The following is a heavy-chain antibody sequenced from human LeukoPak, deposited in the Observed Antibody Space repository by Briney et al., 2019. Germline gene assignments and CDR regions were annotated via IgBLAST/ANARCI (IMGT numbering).Heavy chain of an antibody. CDR3: ARDFYYDSSGCGY. J-gene: IGHJ3*01. Sequence: ASVKVSCKASGYTFTSYGISWVRQAPGQGLEWMGRIIPILGIANYAQKFQGRVTITADKSTSTAYMELSSLRSEDTAVYYCARDFYYDSSGCGYWGQGTMVTVSS. CDR1: GYTFTSYG. D-gene: IGHD3-22*01. CDR2: IIPILGIA. V-gene: IGHV1-69*04.